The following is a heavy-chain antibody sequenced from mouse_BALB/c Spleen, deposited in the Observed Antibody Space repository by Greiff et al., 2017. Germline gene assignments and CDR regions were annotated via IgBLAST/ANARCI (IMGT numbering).Heavy chain of an antibody. Sequence: EVKLMESGAELVKPGASVKLSCTASGFNIKDTYMHWVKQRPEQGLEWIGRIDPANGNTKYDPKFQGKATITADTSSNTAYLQLSSLTSEDTAVYYCASYGNWAYWGQGTLVTVSA. J-gene: IGHJ3*01. CDR2: IDPANGNT. CDR1: GFNIKDTY. D-gene: IGHD2-1*01. CDR3: ASYGNWAY. V-gene: IGHV14-3*02.